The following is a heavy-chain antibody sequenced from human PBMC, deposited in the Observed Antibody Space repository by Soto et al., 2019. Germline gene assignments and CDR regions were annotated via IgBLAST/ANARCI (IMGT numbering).Heavy chain of an antibody. CDR3: ARRHLAVAIIPWFDS. CDR2: LVSSGEK. V-gene: IGHV2-26*01. CDR1: GLSITDCEMA. Sequence: QVTLKVSGPVLVTPTETLTLRCTVSGLSITDCEMAVSWIRQPPVQPLEWLAHLVSSGEKSYTTFPKSRLAISKDATKSQIVLTMTNMHPTHTATYYLARRHLAVAIIPWFDSWGKGIPLTVSS. D-gene: IGHD2-21*01. J-gene: IGHJ5*01.